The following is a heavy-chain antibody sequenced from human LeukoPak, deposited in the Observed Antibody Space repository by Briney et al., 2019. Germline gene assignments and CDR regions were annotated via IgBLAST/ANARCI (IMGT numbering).Heavy chain of an antibody. D-gene: IGHD5-18*01. V-gene: IGHV3-21*01. J-gene: IGHJ4*02. CDR1: GFTLSSYS. CDR3: ARADWDTAMIDY. Sequence: PGGSLRLSCAASGFTLSSYSMNWVRQAPGKGLEWASSISSSSSYIYYADSVKGRFTISRDNAKNSLYLQMNSLRAEDTVAYYCARADWDTAMIDYWGQGTLVTVSS. CDR2: ISSSSSYI.